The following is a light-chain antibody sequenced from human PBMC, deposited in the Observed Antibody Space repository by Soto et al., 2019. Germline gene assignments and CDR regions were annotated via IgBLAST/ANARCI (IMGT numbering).Light chain of an antibody. V-gene: IGKV1-33*01. CDR3: QQYDNLRLT. J-gene: IGKJ4*01. Sequence: DIQMTQSPSYLSAAVGDRVTITCQASQDISHYLNWYQQKPGKAPKLLIYDASNLETGVPSRFSGSGSGTDFTFTISSLQPEDTATYYCQQYDNLRLTFGGGTKVEIK. CDR1: QDISHY. CDR2: DAS.